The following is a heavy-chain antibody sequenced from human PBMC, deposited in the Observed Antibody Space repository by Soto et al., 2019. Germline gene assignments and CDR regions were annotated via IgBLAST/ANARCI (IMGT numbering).Heavy chain of an antibody. CDR2: ISGSGGST. V-gene: IGHV3-23*01. J-gene: IGHJ5*02. D-gene: IGHD2-2*01. CDR1: GFTFSSYA. CDR3: AKAVVPAAMPDNWFDP. Sequence: PGGSLRLSCAASGFTFSSYAMSWVRQAPGKGLEWVSAISGSGGSTYYADSVKGRFTISRDNSKNTLYLQMNSLRAEDTAVYYCAKAVVPAAMPDNWFDPWGQGTLVTVSS.